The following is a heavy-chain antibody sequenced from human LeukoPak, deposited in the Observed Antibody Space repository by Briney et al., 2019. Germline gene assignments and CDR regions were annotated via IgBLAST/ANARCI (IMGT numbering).Heavy chain of an antibody. J-gene: IGHJ4*02. CDR2: IYSGGST. Sequence: GRSLRLSCAASGFTFSNYDIHWVRQAPGKGLEWVSVIYSGGSTYYADSVKGRFTISRDTSKNTLSLQMNSLRAEDTAVYYCASLSLGHYWGQGTLVTVSS. D-gene: IGHD6-6*01. CDR3: ASLSLGHY. CDR1: GFTFSNYD. V-gene: IGHV3-53*01.